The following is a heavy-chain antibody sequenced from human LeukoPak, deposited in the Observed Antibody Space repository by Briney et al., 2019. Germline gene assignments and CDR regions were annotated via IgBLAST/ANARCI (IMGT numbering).Heavy chain of an antibody. CDR3: AHPFIAAAKGDY. J-gene: IGHJ4*02. CDR1: GFTFSTYA. V-gene: IGHV3-7*01. CDR2: IKQDGSEK. D-gene: IGHD6-13*01. Sequence: GGSLRLSCAASGFTFSTYAMSWVRQAPGKGLEWVANIKQDGSEKYYVDSVKGRFTISRDNAKNSLYLQMNSLRAEDTAVYYCAHPFIAAAKGDYWGQGTLVTVSS.